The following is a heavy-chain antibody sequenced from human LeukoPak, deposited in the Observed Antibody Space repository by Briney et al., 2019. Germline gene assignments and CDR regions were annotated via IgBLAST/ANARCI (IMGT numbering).Heavy chain of an antibody. CDR2: IYRSGSA. J-gene: IGHJ6*03. CDR1: GGSFSGYY. V-gene: IGHV4-34*01. D-gene: IGHD6-13*01. Sequence: SETLSLTCAVYGGSFSGYYWSWIRQPPGKGPEWIGTIYRSGSAYYNPSLKSRVTISVDTSKNQFSLKLSSVTAADTAVYYCARSYSSSWYHYYYYMDVWGKGTTVTISS. CDR3: ARSYSSSWYHYYYYMDV.